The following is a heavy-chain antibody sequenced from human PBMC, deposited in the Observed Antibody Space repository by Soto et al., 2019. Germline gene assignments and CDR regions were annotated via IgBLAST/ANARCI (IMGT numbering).Heavy chain of an antibody. CDR3: ARDPLTGTKLDRADS. CDR1: GFSFSSDS. V-gene: IGHV3-21*01. J-gene: IGHJ4*02. D-gene: IGHD1-7*01. CDR2: ISSSGSFK. Sequence: VQLVESGGGLVQPGGSLRLSCAASGFSFSSDSMGWVRQAPGKGLEWVSSISSSGSFKNYADSVKGRFTISRDNAKNSLDLQMSGLKDEDTAVYYCARDPLTGTKLDRADSWGQGNLVTVSS.